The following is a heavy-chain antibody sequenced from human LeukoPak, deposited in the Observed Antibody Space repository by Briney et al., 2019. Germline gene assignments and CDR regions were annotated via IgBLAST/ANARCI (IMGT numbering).Heavy chain of an antibody. CDR2: ISGSGGST. CDR1: GFTFSSYA. CDR3: AKGGYCSGGSRYGLFDY. J-gene: IGHJ4*02. D-gene: IGHD2-15*01. V-gene: IGHV3-23*01. Sequence: GGSLRLSCAASGFTFSSYAMSWVRQAPGKGLEWVSAISGSGGSTYYADSVKGRFTISRDNSKNTLYLQMNSLRAEDTAVYYCAKGGYCSGGSRYGLFDYWGQGTLVTVSS.